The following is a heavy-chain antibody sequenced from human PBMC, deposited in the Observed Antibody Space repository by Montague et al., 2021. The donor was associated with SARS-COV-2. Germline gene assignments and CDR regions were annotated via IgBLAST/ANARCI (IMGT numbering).Heavy chain of an antibody. CDR1: GGSISSTTYR. CDR2: IFYSGTT. J-gene: IGHJ4*02. Sequence: SETLSLTCTVSGGSISSTTYRWGWIRQPPGKGLEWIGFIFYSGTTFYNPSLKSRIGMSVDTPKSQFSLNLTSVTAADTAVYYCARHYGSSLDSWGQGILVAVSS. CDR3: ARHYGSSLDS. D-gene: IGHD4-17*01. V-gene: IGHV4-39*01.